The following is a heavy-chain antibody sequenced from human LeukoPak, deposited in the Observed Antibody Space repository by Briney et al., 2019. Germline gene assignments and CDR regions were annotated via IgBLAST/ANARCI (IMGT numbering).Heavy chain of an antibody. CDR2: VDPADGEA. V-gene: IGHV1-69-2*01. J-gene: IGHJ6*03. CDR3: ARGVFYDPNIAAALNYYMDV. D-gene: IGHD6-13*01. CDR1: GYTFTDYY. Sequence: GATVKVSCKASGYTFTDYYMHWVQQAPGKGLEWMGRVDPADGEAAYAEKFQGRVTITADPSRATAYMELASLRSEDTAMYYCARGVFYDPNIAAALNYYMDVWGKGTTVTVSS.